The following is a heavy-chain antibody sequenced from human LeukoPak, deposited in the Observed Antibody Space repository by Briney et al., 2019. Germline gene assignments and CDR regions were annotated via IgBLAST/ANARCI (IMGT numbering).Heavy chain of an antibody. CDR1: GFIFSSYG. J-gene: IGHJ6*04. Sequence: GGSLRLSCAASGFIFSSYGMHWVRQAPGKGLEWVSYISSSGSTIYYADSVKGRFTISRDNAKNSLYLQMNSLRAEDTDVYYCAELGITMIGGVWGKGTTVTISS. V-gene: IGHV3-48*04. D-gene: IGHD3-10*02. CDR3: AELGITMIGGV. CDR2: ISSSGSTI.